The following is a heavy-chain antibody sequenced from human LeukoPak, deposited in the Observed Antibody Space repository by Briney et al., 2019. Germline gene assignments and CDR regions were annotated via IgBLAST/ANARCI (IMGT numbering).Heavy chain of an antibody. CDR1: GYTFTSYY. D-gene: IGHD1-26*01. V-gene: IGHV1-2*02. CDR3: ARDLTTYSPDLVH. J-gene: IGHJ4*01. CDR2: INPNSGDT. Sequence: SVKVSCKASGYTFTSYYLHWLRQAPGQGLEWMGWINPNSGDTHYAQNFQGRVTLTRDTSSSTVHMELRRLRSDDTAVYYCARDLTTYSPDLVHWGHGTLVTVSS.